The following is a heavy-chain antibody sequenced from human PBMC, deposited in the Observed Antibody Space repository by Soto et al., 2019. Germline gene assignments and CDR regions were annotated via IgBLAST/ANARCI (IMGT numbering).Heavy chain of an antibody. V-gene: IGHV4-34*01. Sequence: SETLSLTCGVYGGSFSCYYWIWIRQSPGKGLEWIGEVNPTGSTKYNPSLKSRVTISVDTSKNQFSLNLNSVTAADTALYYCARSREQWLVDAFDIWGQGTMVTVSS. CDR3: ARSREQWLVDAFDI. CDR2: VNPTGST. J-gene: IGHJ3*02. CDR1: GGSFSCYY. D-gene: IGHD6-19*01.